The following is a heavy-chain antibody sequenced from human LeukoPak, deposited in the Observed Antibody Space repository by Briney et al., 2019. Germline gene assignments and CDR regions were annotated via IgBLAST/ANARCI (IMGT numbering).Heavy chain of an antibody. Sequence: SGGSLRLSCAASGFTVNSNYMTWVRQAPGKGLEWVSVIYSGGSTSYAGSVKGRFTISRDSSKNTLYLQMNSLRAEDTAVYYCARAGYSSGWFLPYFDYWGQGTLVTVSS. CDR2: IYSGGST. CDR3: ARAGYSSGWFLPYFDY. CDR1: GFTVNSNY. V-gene: IGHV3-53*01. D-gene: IGHD6-19*01. J-gene: IGHJ4*02.